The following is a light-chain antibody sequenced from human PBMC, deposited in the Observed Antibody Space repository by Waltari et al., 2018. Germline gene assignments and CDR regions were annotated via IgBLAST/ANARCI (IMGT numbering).Light chain of an antibody. Sequence: EMVMTQSPATLSVSPGERATLSCRASQSVSTNLAWYQQKPGQAPRLLIYGASTRATGIPDRISGSGSGTEFTLTISSLQSEDFAVYYCQHYNDWYTFGQGTKLEI. CDR2: GAS. CDR3: QHYNDWYT. V-gene: IGKV3-15*01. J-gene: IGKJ2*01. CDR1: QSVSTN.